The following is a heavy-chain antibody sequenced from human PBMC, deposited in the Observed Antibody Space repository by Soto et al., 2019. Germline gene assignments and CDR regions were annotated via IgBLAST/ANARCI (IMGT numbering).Heavy chain of an antibody. CDR1: GFTVSSNY. J-gene: IGHJ3*02. CDR3: ARDSYWSLDRAFGVVTRFDAFDI. V-gene: IGHV3-66*01. CDR2: IYSGGST. Sequence: PGGSLRLSCAASGFTVSSNYMSWVRQAPGKGLEWVSVIYSGGSTYYADSVKGRFTISRDNSKNTLYLQMNSLRAEDTSVFYCARDSYWSLDRAFGVVTRFDAFDIWGQGTMVTVSS. D-gene: IGHD3-3*01.